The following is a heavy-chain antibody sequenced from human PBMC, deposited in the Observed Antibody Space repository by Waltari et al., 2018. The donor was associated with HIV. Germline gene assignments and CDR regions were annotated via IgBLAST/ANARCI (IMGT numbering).Heavy chain of an antibody. Sequence: QLQLQESGPGLVKPSETLSLTCTVSGGSLRSGLYYWGWIRLLPWKGLEGIGGIFYTGSTYDNPSLRGRATMSVETSKNRFSLQLGSVTAADTAVYYCARQRQSRRDPFDYWGQGTLVTVSS. CDR3: ARQRQSRRDPFDY. CDR1: GGSLRSGLYY. J-gene: IGHJ4*02. V-gene: IGHV4-39*01. CDR2: IFYTGST.